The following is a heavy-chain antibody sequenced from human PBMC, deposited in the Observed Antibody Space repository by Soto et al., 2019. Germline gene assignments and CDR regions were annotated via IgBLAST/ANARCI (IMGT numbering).Heavy chain of an antibody. D-gene: IGHD1-7*01. CDR1: GYTFIGHY. CDR3: AREAGTTGNYYYGMDV. J-gene: IGHJ6*02. V-gene: IGHV1-2*02. Sequence: QVQLVQSGAEVKKPGASVKVSCKASGYTFIGHYLHWVRQAPGQGLEWLGWTNPSSGATSCAQKFQGRVTMTRDRSISTAYLELSRLRSDDTAVYYCAREAGTTGNYYYGMDVWGQGTTVTVSS. CDR2: TNPSSGAT.